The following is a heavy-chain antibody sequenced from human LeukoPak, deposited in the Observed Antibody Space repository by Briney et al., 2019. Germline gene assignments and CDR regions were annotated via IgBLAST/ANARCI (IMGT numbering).Heavy chain of an antibody. J-gene: IGHJ4*02. CDR1: GFTFSRYW. V-gene: IGHV3-7*05. CDR2: IKEDGSEK. Sequence: PGGSLRLSCAASGFTFSRYWMSWVRQAPGKGLEWVANIKEDGSEKYHVDSVKGRFTISRDNAKNSLYLQMNSLRAEDTAVYYCATLYRDYFDYWGQGTLVTVSA. D-gene: IGHD2-8*01. CDR3: ATLYRDYFDY.